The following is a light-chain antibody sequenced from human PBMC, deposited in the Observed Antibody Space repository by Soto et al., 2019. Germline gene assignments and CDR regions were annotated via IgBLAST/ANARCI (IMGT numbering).Light chain of an antibody. J-gene: IGLJ2*01. CDR3: RSYTSSSTHVV. V-gene: IGLV2-14*03. Sequence: QSALTQPASVSGSPGQSITISCTGTSSDVGGYNYVSWYQQHPGKAPKFMIYDVSNRPSGVSNRFSGSKSGNTASLTISGLQAEDEADYYCRSYTSSSTHVVFGGGTKLTVL. CDR2: DVS. CDR1: SSDVGGYNY.